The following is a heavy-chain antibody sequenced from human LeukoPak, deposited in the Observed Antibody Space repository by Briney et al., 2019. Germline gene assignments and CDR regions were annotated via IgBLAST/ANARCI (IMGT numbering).Heavy chain of an antibody. CDR2: MNPDTGNR. J-gene: IGHJ6*02. D-gene: IGHD3-10*01. V-gene: IGHV1-8*01. CDR3: ARGRGFGELDV. CDR1: GYSLTSAH. Sequence: VASVKVSCKASGYSLTSAHINWVRQAPGQGLEWMGWMNPDTGNRGYAQKMQGRVTMTRDTSIDTAYMDLSSLTSQDTAVYYCARGRGFGELDVWGQGTTVTVSS.